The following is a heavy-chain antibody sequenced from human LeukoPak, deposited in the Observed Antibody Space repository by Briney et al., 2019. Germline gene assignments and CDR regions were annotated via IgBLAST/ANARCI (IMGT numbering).Heavy chain of an antibody. V-gene: IGHV3-33*06. CDR2: IWRDGNTK. Sequence: PGGCLRLSCAASGFTFSYYAMHWVRQGPGNGLEWVAVIWRDGNTKYYANSVKGRFTISRDNARSILYLQMSSLRAEDTAVYYCVKDLRDMWTFDYWGHGTLVTV. D-gene: IGHD2-21*01. CDR1: GFTFSYYA. J-gene: IGHJ4*01. CDR3: VKDLRDMWTFDY.